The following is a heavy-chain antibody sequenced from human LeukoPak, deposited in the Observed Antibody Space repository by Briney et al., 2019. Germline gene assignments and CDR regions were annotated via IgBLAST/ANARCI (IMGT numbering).Heavy chain of an antibody. J-gene: IGHJ4*02. CDR2: ISGSGVI. V-gene: IGHV4-4*07. Sequence: TSETLSLTCTVSGGPITTYYLSWIRQSAGMGLEWIGRISGSGVITYNPSLKSRVILSLDTSNNHFSLKLISVTAADTAVYYCAKSSGYTLVVVAATFDYWGQGTLVTVSS. CDR1: GGPITTYY. D-gene: IGHD2-15*01. CDR3: AKSSGYTLVVVAATFDY.